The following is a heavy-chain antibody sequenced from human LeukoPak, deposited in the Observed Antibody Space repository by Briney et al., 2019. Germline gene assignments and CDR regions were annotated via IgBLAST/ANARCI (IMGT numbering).Heavy chain of an antibody. Sequence: SETLSLTCTVSGGSSSNSRYYWGWIRQPPGKGLEWIGSIYYSGSTYYNPSLKSRVTISVDTSKNQFSLKLSSVTAADTAVYYCARHPYQLLWLSWFDPWGQGTLVTVSS. CDR2: IYYSGST. V-gene: IGHV4-39*01. CDR1: GGSSSNSRYY. D-gene: IGHD2-2*01. CDR3: ARHPYQLLWLSWFDP. J-gene: IGHJ5*02.